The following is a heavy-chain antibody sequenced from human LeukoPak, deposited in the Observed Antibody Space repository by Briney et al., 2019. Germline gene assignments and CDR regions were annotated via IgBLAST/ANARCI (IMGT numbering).Heavy chain of an antibody. CDR3: TILIGGDSRDY. Sequence: GGSLKIYFKGSGCRFSTYWIGWVRQMPGKGLEWRGIIYPDDSDTRYSPSFQGQVTISADKSISTAYLQWSSLKASDSAMYYCTILIGGDSRDYWGQGTLVTVSS. CDR2: IYPDDSDT. J-gene: IGHJ4*02. D-gene: IGHD4-17*01. CDR1: GCRFSTYW. V-gene: IGHV5-51*01.